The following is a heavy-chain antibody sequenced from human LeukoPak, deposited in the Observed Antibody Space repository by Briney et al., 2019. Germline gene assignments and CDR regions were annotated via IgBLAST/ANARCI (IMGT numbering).Heavy chain of an antibody. J-gene: IGHJ5*02. D-gene: IGHD1-26*01. CDR3: ARVPFVVVGTTGNWFDP. V-gene: IGHV7-4-1*02. CDR1: GYTFTNYA. CDR2: INTNTGNP. Sequence: WASVKVSCKASGYTFTNYAMNWVRQAPGQGLEWMGWINTNTGNPTYAQGFTGRFVFSLDTLVSTAYLQISRLKPEDTAVYYCARVPFVVVGTTGNWFDPWGQGTLVTVSS.